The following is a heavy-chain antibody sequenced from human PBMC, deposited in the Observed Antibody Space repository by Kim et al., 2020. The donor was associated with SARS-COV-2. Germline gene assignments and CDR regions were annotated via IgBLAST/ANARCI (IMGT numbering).Heavy chain of an antibody. CDR1: GGSISSSSYY. V-gene: IGHV4-39*01. CDR3: ARHWEDYGDPFDY. J-gene: IGHJ4*02. CDR2: IYYSGST. Sequence: SETLSLTCTVSGGSISSSSYYWGWIRQPPGKGLEWIGSIYYSGSTYYNPSLKSRVTISVDTSKNQFSLQLSSVTAADTAVYYCARHWEDYGDPFDYWGQGTLVTVSS. D-gene: IGHD4-17*01.